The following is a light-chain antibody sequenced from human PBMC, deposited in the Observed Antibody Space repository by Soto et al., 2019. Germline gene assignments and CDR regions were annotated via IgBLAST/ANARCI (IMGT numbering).Light chain of an antibody. J-gene: IGKJ5*01. Sequence: ENVLTQSPGTLSLSPGERATLSCSASQSVRSSYLAWYQQKPGQAPRLLLYGASSMATGIPDRFSGSGSGTDFTLTIDRLEPEDFAVYYCQQYGDSPQTFGQGTRLEI. CDR2: GAS. V-gene: IGKV3-20*01. CDR1: QSVRSSY. CDR3: QQYGDSPQT.